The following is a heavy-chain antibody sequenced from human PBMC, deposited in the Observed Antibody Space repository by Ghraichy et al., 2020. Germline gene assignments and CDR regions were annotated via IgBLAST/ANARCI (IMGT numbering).Heavy chain of an antibody. CDR3: ARVMIAGEDDAFDI. J-gene: IGHJ3*02. D-gene: IGHD3-22*01. CDR1: GYTFTGYY. CDR2: INPNSGGT. Sequence: ASVKVSRKASGYTFTGYYMHWVRQAPGQGLEWMGWINPNSGGTNYAQKFQGRVTMTRDTSISTAYMELSRLRSDDTAVYYCARVMIAGEDDAFDIWGQGTMVTVSS. V-gene: IGHV1-2*02.